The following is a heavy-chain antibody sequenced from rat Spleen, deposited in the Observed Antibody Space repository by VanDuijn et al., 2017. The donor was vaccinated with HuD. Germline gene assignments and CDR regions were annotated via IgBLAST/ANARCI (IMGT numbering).Heavy chain of an antibody. CDR1: GFAFHNYW. CDR2: ISYEGSSN. Sequence: EVQLVESGGGLVQPGRSLKLSCVASGFAFHNYWMTWVRQAPKKGLEWVASISYEGSSNYYGDSVKVRFTISRDNAKSTLYLQMNSLRSEDTATYYCTTENYWFAYWGQGTLVTVSS. V-gene: IGHV5-31*01. J-gene: IGHJ3*01. CDR3: TTENYWFAY. D-gene: IGHD1-10*01.